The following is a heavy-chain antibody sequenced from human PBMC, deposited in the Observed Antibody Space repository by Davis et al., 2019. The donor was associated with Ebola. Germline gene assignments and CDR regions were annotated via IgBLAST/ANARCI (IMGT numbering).Heavy chain of an antibody. V-gene: IGHV3-48*02. Sequence: GESLKISCGASGFNFSTNSMNSVRQPPGQRLGWIAFISRGDHDTYYADSVRGRFTISRDNAKNLLYLQLNSLRDEDTALSYCAKDAEDGSGNWFFDFRGRGALVTVSS. J-gene: IGHJ2*01. D-gene: IGHD5-24*01. CDR3: AKDAEDGSGNWFFDF. CDR1: GFNFSTNS. CDR2: ISRGDHDT.